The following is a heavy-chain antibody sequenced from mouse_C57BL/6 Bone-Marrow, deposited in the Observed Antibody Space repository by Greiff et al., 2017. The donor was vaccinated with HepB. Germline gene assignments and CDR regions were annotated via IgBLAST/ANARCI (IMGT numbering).Heavy chain of an antibody. CDR1: GFTFSDYG. D-gene: IGHD1-1*01. CDR3: ARGSYGSSYPFDY. CDR2: ISNLAYSI. V-gene: IGHV5-15*01. J-gene: IGHJ2*01. Sequence: DVMLVESGGGLVQPGGSLKLSCAASGFTFSDYGMAWVRQAPRKGPEWVAFISNLAYSIYYADTVTGRFTISRENAKNTLYLEMSSLRSEDTAMYYCARGSYGSSYPFDYWGQGTTLTVSS.